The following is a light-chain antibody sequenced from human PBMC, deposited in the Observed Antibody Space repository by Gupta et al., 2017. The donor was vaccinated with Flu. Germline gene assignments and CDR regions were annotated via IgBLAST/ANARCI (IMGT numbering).Light chain of an antibody. CDR3: SSYISSSTLV. J-gene: IGLJ2*01. CDR1: SSDIGAYNY. Sequence: QSALTHPASVSGSPGQSITISCTGTSSDIGAYNYVSWYQQHPGQAPKLLIYGVTNRPSGVSNRFSASKSGDTASLTISGLQAEDEADYYCSSYISSSTLVFGGGTKLTVL. CDR2: GVT. V-gene: IGLV2-14*01.